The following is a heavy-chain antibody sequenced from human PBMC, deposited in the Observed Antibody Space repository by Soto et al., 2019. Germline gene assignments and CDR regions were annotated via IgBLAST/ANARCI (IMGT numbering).Heavy chain of an antibody. V-gene: IGHV4-59*01. CDR2: IYYSGST. CDR3: ARADPYSSSWYGGYYYYYYGMDV. D-gene: IGHD6-13*01. CDR1: GGSISSYY. Sequence: SETLSLTFTVSGGSISSYYWSWIRQPPGKGLEWIGYIYYSGSTNYNPSLKSRVTISVDTSKNQFSLKLSSVTAADTAVYYCARADPYSSSWYGGYYYYYYGMDVWGQGTTVS. J-gene: IGHJ6*02.